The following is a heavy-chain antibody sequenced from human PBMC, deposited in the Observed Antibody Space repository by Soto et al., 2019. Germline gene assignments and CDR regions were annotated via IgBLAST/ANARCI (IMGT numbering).Heavy chain of an antibody. CDR3: ARVGKDRVVTGNWGCEL. J-gene: IGHJ2*01. Sequence: PSEPLSLTCAVSGGSLSNYYWSWIRQPPGKGLEWIGYIYDSGSTNYNPSLKSRVTISIDTSKNQFSLKLTSVTAADTAVYYCARVGKDRVVTGNWGCELWGRGSL. D-gene: IGHD2-21*02. V-gene: IGHV4-59*01. CDR1: GGSLSNYY. CDR2: IYDSGST.